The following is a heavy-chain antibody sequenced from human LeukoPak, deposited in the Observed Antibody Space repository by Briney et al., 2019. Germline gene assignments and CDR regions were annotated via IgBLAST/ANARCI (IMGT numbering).Heavy chain of an antibody. V-gene: IGHV1-46*01. CDR3: ARDXWELPXYFDY. CDR1: GYIFTDYY. D-gene: IGHD1-26*01. J-gene: IGHJ4*02. CDR2: LNSSGGST. Sequence: ASVKVSCKTSGYIFTDYYIHWVRQAPGQWLEWMGILNSSGGSTTYAQKFQGRITMTRDASTSTVYMELRSLRSEDTAVYYCARDXWELPXYFDYWGQGXXVXVXS.